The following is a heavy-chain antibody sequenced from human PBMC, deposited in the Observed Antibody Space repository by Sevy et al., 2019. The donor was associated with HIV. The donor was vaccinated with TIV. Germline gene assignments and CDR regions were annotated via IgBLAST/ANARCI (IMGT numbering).Heavy chain of an antibody. CDR2: IGSSNSYI. D-gene: IGHD6-13*01. Sequence: GGSLRLPCAASGFSFSSYSVSWVRRAPGKGLEWVACIGSSNSYIYYADSVKGRFTISRDNAKNSLFLHMNTLRAEDTAVYYCARSYSSSWYILYYFEYWGQGTPVTVSS. J-gene: IGHJ4*02. CDR1: GFSFSSYS. V-gene: IGHV3-21*01. CDR3: ARSYSSSWYILYYFEY.